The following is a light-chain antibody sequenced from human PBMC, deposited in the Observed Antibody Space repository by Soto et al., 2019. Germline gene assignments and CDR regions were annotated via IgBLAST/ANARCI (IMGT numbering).Light chain of an antibody. CDR2: EVS. J-gene: IGLJ1*01. V-gene: IGLV2-14*01. CDR1: SSDVGGYNY. Sequence: QSALTQPASVSGSPGQSITISCTGTSSDVGGYNYVSWYQQHPGKAPKLMIYEVSNRPSGVSNCFSGSKSDHTASLTISGLQAEDEAEYYCSSYTSSSTAVFGTGTKVTVL. CDR3: SSYTSSSTAV.